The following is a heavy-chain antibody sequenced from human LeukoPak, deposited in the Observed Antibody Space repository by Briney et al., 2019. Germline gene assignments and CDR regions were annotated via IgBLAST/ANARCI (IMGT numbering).Heavy chain of an antibody. D-gene: IGHD2-2*01. CDR1: GITLSNYG. J-gene: IGHJ4*02. Sequence: GGSLRLSCVVSGITLSNYGMSWVRQAPGKGLEWVSYISSSGSTIYYADSVKGRFTISRDNAKNSLYLQMNSLRAEDTAVYYCARDHGPAAQNFDYWGQGTLVTVSS. CDR3: ARDHGPAAQNFDY. CDR2: ISSSGSTI. V-gene: IGHV3-11*01.